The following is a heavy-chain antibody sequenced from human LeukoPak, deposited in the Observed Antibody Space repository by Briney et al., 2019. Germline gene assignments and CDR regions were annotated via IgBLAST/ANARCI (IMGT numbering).Heavy chain of an antibody. CDR3: ARNVVVVAPAHYAFDI. V-gene: IGHV4-31*03. CDR2: IYYSGST. CDR1: GGSISSGGYY. Sequence: SETLSLTCTVSGGSISSGGYYWSWIRQHPGKGLEWIGYIYYSGSTYYNPSLKSRVTISVDTSKNQFSLKLTSVTAADTAVYYCARNVVVVAPAHYAFDIWGQGTMVTVSS. J-gene: IGHJ3*02. D-gene: IGHD2-15*01.